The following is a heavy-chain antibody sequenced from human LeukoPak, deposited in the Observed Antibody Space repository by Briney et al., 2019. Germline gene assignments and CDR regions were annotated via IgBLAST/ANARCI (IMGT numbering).Heavy chain of an antibody. CDR1: GFTFISSW. J-gene: IGHJ3*01. Sequence: GGSLRLSCTASGFTFISSWMSWVRQAPGKGLEWVANIKQDGSEKYYVDSVKGRFTISRDNAKNSLYLQMNSLRAEDTAVYYCARAAFWGQGTMVTVSS. V-gene: IGHV3-7*01. CDR3: ARAAF. CDR2: IKQDGSEK.